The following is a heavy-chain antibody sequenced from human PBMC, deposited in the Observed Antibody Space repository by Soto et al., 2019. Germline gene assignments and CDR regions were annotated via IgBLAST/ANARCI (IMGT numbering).Heavy chain of an antibody. CDR2: IYYSGST. D-gene: IGHD6-6*01. Sequence: PSETLSLSCTVSGGSISSSSYYWGWICQPPGKGLEWIGSIYYSGSTYYNPSLKSRVTISVDTSKNQFSLKLSSVTAADTAVYYFARSSRGYDYWGQGTLVTAPQ. CDR1: GGSISSSSYY. J-gene: IGHJ4*02. CDR3: ARSSRGYDY. V-gene: IGHV4-39*01.